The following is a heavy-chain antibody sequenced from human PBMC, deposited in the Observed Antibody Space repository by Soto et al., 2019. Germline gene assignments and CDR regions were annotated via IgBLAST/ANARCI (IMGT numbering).Heavy chain of an antibody. CDR2: IYYSGST. Sequence: SSETLSLTCTVSGGSISSYYWSWIRQPPGKGLEWIGYIYYSGSTNYNPSLKSRVTISVDTSKNQFSLKLSSVTAADTAVYYCARGRPGYDFWSGYSTNWFDPWGQGTLVTVSS. D-gene: IGHD3-3*01. CDR1: GGSISSYY. CDR3: ARGRPGYDFWSGYSTNWFDP. J-gene: IGHJ5*02. V-gene: IGHV4-59*01.